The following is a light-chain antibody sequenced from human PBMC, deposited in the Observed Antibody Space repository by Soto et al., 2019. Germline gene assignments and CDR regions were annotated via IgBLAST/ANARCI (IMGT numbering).Light chain of an antibody. CDR3: SSYRRGTPYA. V-gene: IGLV2-14*01. Sequence: QSALTQPASVSGSPGQSITISCTGTSSDIGGYNYVSWYQQHPGKAPKRMILDVTNRPSGVSTRFSGSKSGNTASLTISGLQADDEAHYYFSSYRRGTPYAFGTGTKLTVL. J-gene: IGLJ1*01. CDR2: DVT. CDR1: SSDIGGYNY.